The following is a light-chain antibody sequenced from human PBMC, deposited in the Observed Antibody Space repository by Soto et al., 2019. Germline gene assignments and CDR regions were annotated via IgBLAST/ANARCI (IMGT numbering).Light chain of an antibody. CDR1: SSDVGGYKY. V-gene: IGLV2-8*01. CDR3: SSYAGSNNYV. Sequence: QSVLTQPPSASGSPGQSVTIPCTGTSSDVGGYKYVSWYQQYPGKAPKLMIYAVNKRPSGVPDRFSGSKSGNTASLTVSGLQAGDEADYYCSSYAGSNNYVFGTGTKVTVL. J-gene: IGLJ1*01. CDR2: AVN.